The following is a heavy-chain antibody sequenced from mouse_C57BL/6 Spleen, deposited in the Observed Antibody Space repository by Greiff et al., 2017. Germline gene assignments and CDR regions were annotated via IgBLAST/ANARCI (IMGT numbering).Heavy chain of an antibody. Sequence: QVQLQQSGAELMKPGASVKLSCKATGYTFTGYWIEWVKQRPGHGLEWIGEILPGSGSTNYNEKFKGKATFTADTSSNTAYMQLSSLTTEDSAIYYCARGGDDGYYVRYAMDYWGQGTSVTVSS. CDR2: ILPGSGST. D-gene: IGHD2-3*01. CDR3: ARGGDDGYYVRYAMDY. J-gene: IGHJ4*01. CDR1: GYTFTGYW. V-gene: IGHV1-9*01.